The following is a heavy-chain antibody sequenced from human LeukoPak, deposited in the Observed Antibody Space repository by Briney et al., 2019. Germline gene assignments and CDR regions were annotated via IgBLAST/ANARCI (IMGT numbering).Heavy chain of an antibody. CDR1: GFTVSNNY. D-gene: IGHD3-22*01. V-gene: IGHV3-66*01. CDR3: ARKHYYDSSGSDTFDY. J-gene: IGHJ4*02. CDR2: IYSGGST. Sequence: QPGGSLRLSCAASGFTVSNNYMSWVRQAPGKGLEWVSVIYSGGSTYYADSVKGRFTISRDNSKNTLYLQMNSLRAEDTAVYYCARKHYYDSSGSDTFDYWGQGTLVTVSS.